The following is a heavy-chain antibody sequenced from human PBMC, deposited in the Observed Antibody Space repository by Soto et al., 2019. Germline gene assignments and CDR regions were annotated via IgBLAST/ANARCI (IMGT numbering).Heavy chain of an antibody. CDR2: INAGNGNT. CDR3: ARAFSRSGGTGNWFDP. V-gene: IGHV1-3*01. CDR1: GYTFTSYA. J-gene: IGHJ5*02. D-gene: IGHD2-15*01. Sequence: QVPLVQSGAEVKKPGASVKVSCKASGYTFTSYAMHWVRQAPGQRLEWMGWINAGNGNTKYSQKFQGRVTITRDTSPSTAYMELSSLRSEDTAVYYCARAFSRSGGTGNWFDPWGQGTLVTVSS.